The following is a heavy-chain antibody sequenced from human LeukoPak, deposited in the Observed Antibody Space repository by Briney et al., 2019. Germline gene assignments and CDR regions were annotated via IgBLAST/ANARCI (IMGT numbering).Heavy chain of an antibody. Sequence: SETLSLTCTVSGGYISSGPFFWSWVRQPAGKGLEWIGRVSPSGSTNYNPSLKSRVTMSVDMSKNHFSLRLSSVTAADTAVYYCARVMRTTGRPRDTYFAGDDYWGQGTLVTVSA. CDR2: VSPSGST. CDR3: ARVMRTTGRPRDTYFAGDDY. D-gene: IGHD4/OR15-4a*01. J-gene: IGHJ4*02. V-gene: IGHV4-61*02. CDR1: GGYISSGPFF.